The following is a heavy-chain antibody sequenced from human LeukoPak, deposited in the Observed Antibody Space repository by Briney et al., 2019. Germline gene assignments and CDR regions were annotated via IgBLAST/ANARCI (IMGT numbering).Heavy chain of an antibody. D-gene: IGHD6-13*01. V-gene: IGHV4-30-4*07. CDR1: GDSISSGGYS. J-gene: IGHJ5*02. CDR2: IHDSGST. Sequence: ASETLSLTCVVSGDSISSGGYSWSWIRQTPGKGLEWIAYIHDSGSTYNNPSLKSRLSISIDTSKNQFSLKLNSVSAADTAVYYCARVVAAAGNNWFDPWGQGTLVTVSS. CDR3: ARVVAAAGNNWFDP.